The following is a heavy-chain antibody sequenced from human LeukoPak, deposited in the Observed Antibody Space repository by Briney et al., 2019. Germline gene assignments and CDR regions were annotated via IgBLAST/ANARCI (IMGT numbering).Heavy chain of an antibody. Sequence: SETLSLTCAVYGGSFSGYYWSWIRQPPGKGLEWIGGINHSGSTNYNPSLKSRVTISVDTSKNQFSLKLSSVTAADTAVYYCARGQYDILTGSHAFDIWGQGTMVTVSS. CDR2: INHSGST. CDR1: GGSFSGYY. J-gene: IGHJ3*02. V-gene: IGHV4-34*01. D-gene: IGHD3-9*01. CDR3: ARGQYDILTGSHAFDI.